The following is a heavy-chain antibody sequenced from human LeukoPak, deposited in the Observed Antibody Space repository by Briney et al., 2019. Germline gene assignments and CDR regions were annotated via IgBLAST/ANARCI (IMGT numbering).Heavy chain of an antibody. J-gene: IGHJ5*02. Sequence: ASVKVSCKASVYTFTSYYMHWVQQAPGQGLEWLGLINPSGSSTLYAQKFQGRVTMTRDMSTTTDYMEMSSLRSEDTAVYYCARDNSVGDIAWWFDPWGQGTLVTVSS. CDR1: VYTFTSYY. D-gene: IGHD3-16*02. V-gene: IGHV1-46*01. CDR3: ARDNSVGDIAWWFDP. CDR2: INPSGSST.